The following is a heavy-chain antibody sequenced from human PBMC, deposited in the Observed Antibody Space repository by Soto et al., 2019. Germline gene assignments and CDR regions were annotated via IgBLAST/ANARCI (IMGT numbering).Heavy chain of an antibody. CDR3: ATPGGRDFNAFDV. V-gene: IGHV5-51*01. Sequence: PGESLKISCKGSGYTFNRNWIGWVRQMPGKGLEWMGIIFPIDSDTRYSPSSQGQVTISADNSISTAYLQWSSLKASDTAIYYCATPGGRDFNAFDVWGQGTMVTASS. CDR2: IFPIDSDT. J-gene: IGHJ3*01. D-gene: IGHD2-21*02. CDR1: GYTFNRNW.